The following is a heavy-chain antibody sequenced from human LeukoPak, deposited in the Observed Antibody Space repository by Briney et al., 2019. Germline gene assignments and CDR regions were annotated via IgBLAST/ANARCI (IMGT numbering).Heavy chain of an antibody. CDR1: GYSFTNYW. V-gene: IGHV5-51*01. D-gene: IGHD6-13*01. J-gene: IGHJ4*02. Sequence: GESLKISCYASGYSFTNYWVAWVRQMPGKGLEWMGIIYPSDSDTRYSPSFQGQVTISADKSISTAYLQWSSLKASDTAMYYCARLQQLVELDYWGQGTLVTVSS. CDR2: IYPSDSDT. CDR3: ARLQQLVELDY.